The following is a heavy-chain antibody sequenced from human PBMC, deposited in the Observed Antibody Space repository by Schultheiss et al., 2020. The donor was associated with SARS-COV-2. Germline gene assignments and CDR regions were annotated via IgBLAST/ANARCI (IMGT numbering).Heavy chain of an antibody. CDR3: AKDHEWESHFGY. CDR2: ISGSGGST. V-gene: IGHV3-23*01. Sequence: GGSLRLSCAASGFTFSDYYMSWIRQAPGKGLEWVSAISGSGGSTYYADSVKGRFTISRDNSKNTLHLQMNRLRAEDTAVYYCAKDHEWESHFGYWGQGTLVTVSS. J-gene: IGHJ4*02. D-gene: IGHD1-26*01. CDR1: GFTFSDYY.